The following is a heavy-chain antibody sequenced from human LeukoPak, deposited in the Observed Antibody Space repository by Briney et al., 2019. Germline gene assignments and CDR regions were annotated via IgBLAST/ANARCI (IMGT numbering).Heavy chain of an antibody. CDR1: GFTFSSYA. J-gene: IGHJ4*02. CDR3: ARGGAYYGFTPQLDY. Sequence: PGGSLRLSCAASGFTFSSYAMHWVRQAPGKGLEYVSAISSNGGSTYYANSVKGRFTISRDNSKNTLYLQMGSLRAEDMAVYYCARGGAYYGFTPQLDYWGQGTLVTVSS. V-gene: IGHV3-64*01. D-gene: IGHD3-10*01. CDR2: ISSNGGST.